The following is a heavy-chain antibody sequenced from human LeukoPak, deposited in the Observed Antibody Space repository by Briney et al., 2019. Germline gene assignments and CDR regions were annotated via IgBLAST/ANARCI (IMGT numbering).Heavy chain of an antibody. J-gene: IGHJ4*02. D-gene: IGHD2-15*01. CDR3: ATRCSGGSCYPPFDY. CDR1: GFTLSSYA. V-gene: IGHV3-23*01. CDR2: ISGSGGST. Sequence: PGGSLRLSCAASGFTLSSYAMSWVRQAPGKGLEWVSAISGSGGSTYYADSVKGRFTISRDNSKNTLYLQMNSLRAEDTAVYYCATRCSGGSCYPPFDYWGQGTLVTVSS.